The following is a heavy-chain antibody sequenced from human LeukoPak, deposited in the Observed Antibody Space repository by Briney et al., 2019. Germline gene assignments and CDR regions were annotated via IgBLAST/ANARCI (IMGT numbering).Heavy chain of an antibody. J-gene: IGHJ6*02. CDR2: IIPILGIA. V-gene: IGHV1-69*04. D-gene: IGHD6-13*01. Sequence: SVKVSCKASGGTFSSYAISWVRQAPGQGLEWMGRIIPILGIANYAQKFQGRVTITADKSTSTAYMELSSLRSEDTAVYYCAREGPGIAAAGTPRYYYGMDVWGQGTTVTVSS. CDR3: AREGPGIAAAGTPRYYYGMDV. CDR1: GGTFSSYA.